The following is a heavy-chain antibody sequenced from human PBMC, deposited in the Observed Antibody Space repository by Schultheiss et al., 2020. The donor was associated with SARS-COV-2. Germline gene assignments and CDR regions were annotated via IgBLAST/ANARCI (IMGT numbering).Heavy chain of an antibody. Sequence: SETLSLTCAVYGGSFSGYYWSWIRQPPGKGLEWIGEINHSGSTNYNPSLKSRVTISVDTPKNQFSLELASVTAADTAVYYCARVAISSSFQYQFDSWSQGTLVTVSS. V-gene: IGHV4-34*01. CDR3: ARVAISSSFQYQFDS. CDR2: INHSGST. CDR1: GGSFSGYY. D-gene: IGHD2-2*01. J-gene: IGHJ4*02.